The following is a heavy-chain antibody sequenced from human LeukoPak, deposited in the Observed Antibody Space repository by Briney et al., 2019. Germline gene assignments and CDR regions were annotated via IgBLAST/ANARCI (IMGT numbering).Heavy chain of an antibody. CDR3: ARGYCSGGSCYSYYYYNYMDV. Sequence: SETLSLTCTVSGGSISSSSYYWGWIRQPPGKGREWIGRIHYSGSTNYNPSLKSRVNISVDTSKNQFSLKLSSVTAADTAVYYCARGYCSGGSCYSYYYYNYMDVWGKGTTVTVSS. J-gene: IGHJ6*03. V-gene: IGHV4-39*07. D-gene: IGHD2-15*01. CDR2: IHYSGST. CDR1: GGSISSSSYY.